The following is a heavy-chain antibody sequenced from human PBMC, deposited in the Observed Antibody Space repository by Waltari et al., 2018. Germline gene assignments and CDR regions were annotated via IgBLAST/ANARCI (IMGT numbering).Heavy chain of an antibody. CDR2: IYWNDDN. CDR1: GFAPKGYGEG. Sequence: QITLKESGPALVRPTQTLTLTCPFPGFAPKGYGEGVGWIRQPPGKALEWLALIYWNDDNRFSPSLKSRLTITKDTSENQVVLRMTNMDPVDTATYYCAHTYYFTSSAYYAPPYFDDWGQGTLVTVSS. CDR3: AHTYYFTSSAYYAPPYFDD. J-gene: IGHJ4*02. V-gene: IGHV2-5*01. D-gene: IGHD3-22*01.